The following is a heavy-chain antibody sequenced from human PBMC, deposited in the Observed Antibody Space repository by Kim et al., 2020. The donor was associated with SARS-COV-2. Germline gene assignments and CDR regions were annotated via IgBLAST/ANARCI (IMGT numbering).Heavy chain of an antibody. Sequence: YAETVKGRFSISRDDSKNTLYLQMNSLRAEDTAVYYCAKLKTSSCYSAMDVWGQGTTVTVSS. J-gene: IGHJ6*02. D-gene: IGHD2-2*02. CDR3: AKLKTSSCYSAMDV. V-gene: IGHV3-23*01.